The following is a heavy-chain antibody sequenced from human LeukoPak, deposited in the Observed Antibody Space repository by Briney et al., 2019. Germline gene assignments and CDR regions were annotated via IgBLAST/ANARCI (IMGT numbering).Heavy chain of an antibody. Sequence: ASVKVSCKASGCTFTGYYMHWVRQAPGQGLEWMGRINPNSGGTNYAQKFQGRVTMTRDTSISTAYMELSRLRSDDTAVYYCARGYYGSGSFFDYWGQGTLVTVSS. CDR1: GCTFTGYY. J-gene: IGHJ4*02. CDR2: INPNSGGT. D-gene: IGHD3-10*01. CDR3: ARGYYGSGSFFDY. V-gene: IGHV1-2*06.